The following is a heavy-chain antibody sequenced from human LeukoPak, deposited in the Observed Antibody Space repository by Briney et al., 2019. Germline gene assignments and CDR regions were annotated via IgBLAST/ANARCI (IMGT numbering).Heavy chain of an antibody. CDR1: GFTFSSYG. Sequence: GGSLRLSCAASGFTFSSYGMHWVRQAPGKGLEWVAFIRYDGSNKYYADSVKGRLTISRDNSKNTLYLQMNSLRAEDTAVYYCAKDSLGLFYGSGSYFDYWGQGTLVTVSS. V-gene: IGHV3-30*02. D-gene: IGHD3-10*01. J-gene: IGHJ4*02. CDR3: AKDSLGLFYGSGSYFDY. CDR2: IRYDGSNK.